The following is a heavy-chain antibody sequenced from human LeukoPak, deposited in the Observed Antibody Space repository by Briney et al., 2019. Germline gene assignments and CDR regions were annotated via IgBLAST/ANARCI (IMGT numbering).Heavy chain of an antibody. CDR2: INHSGST. V-gene: IGHV4-34*01. CDR3: ATCGGDCYLYNWFDP. CDR1: GGSFSGYY. J-gene: IGHJ5*02. Sequence: SETLSLTCAVYGGSFSGYYWSWIRQPPGKGLEWIGEINHSGSTNYNPSLKSRVTISVDTSKNQFSLKLSSVTAADTAVYYCATCGGDCYLYNWFDPWGQGTLVTVSS. D-gene: IGHD2-21*01.